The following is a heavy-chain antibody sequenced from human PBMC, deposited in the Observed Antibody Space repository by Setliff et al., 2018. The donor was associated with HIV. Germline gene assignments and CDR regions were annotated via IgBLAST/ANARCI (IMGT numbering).Heavy chain of an antibody. J-gene: IGHJ6*03. CDR3: AREGKFRYYYYMDV. CDR1: GYTFTSYA. V-gene: IGHV1-3*01. D-gene: IGHD3-10*01. CDR2: INAGNGNT. Sequence: ASVKVSCKASGYTFTSYAMHWVRQAPGQRLEWMGWINAGNGNTKYSQKFQGRVTITRDTSASTAYMELSSLRSEDTAVYYCAREGKFRYYYYMDVWGNGTTVTVSS.